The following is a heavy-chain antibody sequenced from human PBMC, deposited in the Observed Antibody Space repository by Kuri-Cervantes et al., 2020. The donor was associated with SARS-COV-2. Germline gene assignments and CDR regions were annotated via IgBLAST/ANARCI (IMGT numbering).Heavy chain of an antibody. D-gene: IGHD2-2*01. CDR2: IYYSGST. J-gene: IGHJ5*02. CDR1: GGSISSSSYY. Sequence: SETRSLTCTVSGGSISSSSYYWGWIRQPPGEGLEWIGSIYYSGSTYYNPSLKSRVTISVDTSKNQFSLKLSSVTAADTAVYYCAGRYCSSTSCPNWFDPWGQGTLVTVSS. CDR3: AGRYCSSTSCPNWFDP. V-gene: IGHV4-39*07.